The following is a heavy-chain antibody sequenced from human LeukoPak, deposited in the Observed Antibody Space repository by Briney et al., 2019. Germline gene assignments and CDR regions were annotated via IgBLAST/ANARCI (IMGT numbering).Heavy chain of an antibody. V-gene: IGHV1-46*01. CDR1: GYTFTSYS. CDR2: INPSGGST. D-gene: IGHD1-1*01. Sequence: ASVKVSCKASGYTFTSYSMHCVCQAPGEGVEWMGIINPSGGSTSYAQKFQGRVTMTRDTSTSTVYMELSSPRSEDTAVYYCASIGGTRAFDIWGQGTMVTVSS. J-gene: IGHJ3*02. CDR3: ASIGGTRAFDI.